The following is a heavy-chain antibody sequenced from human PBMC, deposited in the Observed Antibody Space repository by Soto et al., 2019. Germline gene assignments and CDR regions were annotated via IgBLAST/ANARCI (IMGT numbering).Heavy chain of an antibody. CDR3: ARGGGNTAEGY. V-gene: IGHV1-18*01. D-gene: IGHD5-18*01. Sequence: QVQLVQSGAEVKKPGASVKVSCKASGYTFTSYGISWVRQAPGQGLEYMGWISAYNGNTNYAQNLQGRVTMTTDTSTSTAHMELRSLTYADTGVYYWARGGGNTAEGYWGQGTLVTVSS. CDR1: GYTFTSYG. J-gene: IGHJ1*01. CDR2: ISAYNGNT.